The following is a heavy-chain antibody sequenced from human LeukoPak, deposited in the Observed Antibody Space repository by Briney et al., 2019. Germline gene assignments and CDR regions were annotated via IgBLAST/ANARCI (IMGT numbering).Heavy chain of an antibody. J-gene: IGHJ3*02. CDR2: INPNSSGT. Sequence: ASVKVSCKASGYTFTSYDINWVRQAPGQGLEWMGWINPNSSGTNYAQKFQGRVTMTRDTSISTAYMELSRLRSDDTAVYYCARVPGIAAGDIWGQGTMVTVSS. V-gene: IGHV1-2*02. CDR1: GYTFTSYD. D-gene: IGHD6-13*01. CDR3: ARVPGIAAGDI.